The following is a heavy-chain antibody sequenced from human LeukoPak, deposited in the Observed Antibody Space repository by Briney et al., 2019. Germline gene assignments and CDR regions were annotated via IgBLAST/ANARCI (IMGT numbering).Heavy chain of an antibody. CDR3: AKSPRSYYYGSGTQGGY. CDR2: ISGRGGST. V-gene: IGHV3-23*01. D-gene: IGHD3-10*01. J-gene: IGHJ4*02. CDR1: GCSFSSYA. Sequence: RGSLRLSCADSGCSFSSYAMSWVREAPGQGLEWVSAISGRGGSTYYADSVKGRFTISRDKSKNTLYLQMNSLRAEDTAVYYCAKSPRSYYYGSGTQGGYWGQGTLVSVSS.